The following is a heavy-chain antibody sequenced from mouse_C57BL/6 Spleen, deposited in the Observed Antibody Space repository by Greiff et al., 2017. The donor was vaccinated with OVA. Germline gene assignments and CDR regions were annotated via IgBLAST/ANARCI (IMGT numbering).Heavy chain of an antibody. CDR1: GYTFTDYE. CDR3: TKERIYYDYDGGYFDV. Sequence: VKLVESGAELVRPGASVTLSCKASGYTFTDYEMHWVKQTPVHGLEWIGAIDPETGGTAYNQKFKGKAILTADKSSSTAYMELRSLTSEDSAVYYCTKERIYYDYDGGYFDVWGTGTTVTVSS. D-gene: IGHD2-4*01. CDR2: IDPETGGT. J-gene: IGHJ1*03. V-gene: IGHV1-15*01.